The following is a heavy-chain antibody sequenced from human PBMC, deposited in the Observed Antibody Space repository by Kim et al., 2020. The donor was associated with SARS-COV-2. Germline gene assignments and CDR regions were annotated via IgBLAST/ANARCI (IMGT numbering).Heavy chain of an antibody. J-gene: IGHJ5*02. CDR2: INSGGSGT. CDR3: ARGESSSGGWLDP. CDR1: GFTFSSYA. V-gene: IGHV3-23*03. Sequence: GGSLRLSCAASGFTFSSYAMSWVRQAPGKGLEWVSDINSGGSGTYYADSVKGRFTISRDNAKNTLYLQMNSLRAEDTAVYYCARGESSSGGWLDPWGQGTLGTVSP. D-gene: IGHD6-13*01.